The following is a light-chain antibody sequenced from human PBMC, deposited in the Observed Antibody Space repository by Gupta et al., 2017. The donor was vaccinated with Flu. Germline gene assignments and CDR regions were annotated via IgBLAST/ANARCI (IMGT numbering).Light chain of an antibody. CDR3: QQSYSTARELT. CDR1: QSISSY. Sequence: DIQMTQSPSSLSASVGDRVTITCRASQSISSYLNWYQQKPGKAPKLLIYAASSLQSGVPSRFSGSGSGTDFTLTISSLQPEDFATYYCQQSYSTARELTCGPGTNLDIK. J-gene: IGKJ3*01. CDR2: AAS. V-gene: IGKV1-39*01.